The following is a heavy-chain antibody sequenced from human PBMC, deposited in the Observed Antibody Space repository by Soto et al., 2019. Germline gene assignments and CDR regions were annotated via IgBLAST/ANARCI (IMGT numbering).Heavy chain of an antibody. J-gene: IGHJ5*02. CDR1: GFTFSSYA. Sequence: PGGSLRLSCAASGFTFSSYAMHWVRQAPGKGLEWVAVISYDGSNKYYADSVKGRFTISRDNSKNTLYLQMNSLRAEDTAVYYCARQTYYDFWSGYSNNWFDPWGQGTLVTVSS. CDR2: ISYDGSNK. CDR3: ARQTYYDFWSGYSNNWFDP. D-gene: IGHD3-3*01. V-gene: IGHV3-30-3*01.